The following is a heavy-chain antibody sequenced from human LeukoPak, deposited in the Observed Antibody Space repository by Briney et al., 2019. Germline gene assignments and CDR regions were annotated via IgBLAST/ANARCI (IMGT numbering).Heavy chain of an antibody. CDR3: ARGGGYYDSSGYRAEYFQH. CDR1: GYTFTSYY. V-gene: IGHV1-46*01. Sequence: ASVKVSCKASGYTFTSYYMHWVRQAPGQGLEWMGLINPSGSSTSYAQKFQGRLSLTRDMSTSTDYMELSSLRSEDTAVYYCARGGGYYDSSGYRAEYFQHWGQGTLVTVSS. CDR2: INPSGSST. J-gene: IGHJ1*01. D-gene: IGHD3-22*01.